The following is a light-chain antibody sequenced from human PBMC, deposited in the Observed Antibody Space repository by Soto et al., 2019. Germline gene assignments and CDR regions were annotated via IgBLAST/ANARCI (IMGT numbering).Light chain of an antibody. J-gene: IGKJ4*01. CDR3: QHYRVFPLT. V-gene: IGKV1-5*03. CDR2: KAS. CDR1: ESISSW. Sequence: DIQMTQFPSTLSASVGDRVTITCRASESISSWLAWYQQKPGKAPKILIYKASTLQSGVPSRFTGSGSGTEFTLTISRLQPDDFATYYCQHYRVFPLTFGGGTKVEIK.